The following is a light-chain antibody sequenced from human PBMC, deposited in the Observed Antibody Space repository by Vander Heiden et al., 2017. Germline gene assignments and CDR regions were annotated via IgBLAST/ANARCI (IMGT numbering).Light chain of an antibody. CDR3: QQSYRTPPT. V-gene: IGKV1-39*01. Sequence: IKLPQYPSSLSASVRHRVNLPSRASQIISSDLNWYQQKRGNAPNLRVYAATSLQSGVPSRFGGSGSGADSASTSSSLPAEDFATVYCQQSYRTPPTFGQGTRVEIK. CDR1: QIISSD. J-gene: IGKJ5*01. CDR2: AAT.